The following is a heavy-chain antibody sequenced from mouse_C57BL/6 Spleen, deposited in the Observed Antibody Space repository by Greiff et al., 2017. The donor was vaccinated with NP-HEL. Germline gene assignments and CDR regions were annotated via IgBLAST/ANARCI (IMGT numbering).Heavy chain of an antibody. CDR3: ASLYSNYGYFDV. D-gene: IGHD2-5*01. V-gene: IGHV5-4*01. Sequence: EVHLVESGGGLVKPGGSLKLSCAASGFTFSSYAMSWVRQTPEKRLEWVATISDGGSYTYYPDNVKGRFTISRDNAKNNLYLQMSHLKSEDTAMYYCASLYSNYGYFDVWGTGTTVTVSS. J-gene: IGHJ1*03. CDR1: GFTFSSYA. CDR2: ISDGGSYT.